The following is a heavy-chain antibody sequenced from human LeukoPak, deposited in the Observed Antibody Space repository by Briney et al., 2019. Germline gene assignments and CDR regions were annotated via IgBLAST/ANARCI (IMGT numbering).Heavy chain of an antibody. Sequence: GGSLRLSCAASGFTFEDYYMSWIRQAPGKGPEWVSCISSSGISIFYADSVKGRFTISRDNTKKLVSLEMNSLRAEDTAVYYCARDHDYGDYDLWGQGTLVIVSS. CDR3: ARDHDYGDYDL. V-gene: IGHV3-11*04. CDR2: ISSSGISI. D-gene: IGHD4-17*01. J-gene: IGHJ5*02. CDR1: GFTFEDYY.